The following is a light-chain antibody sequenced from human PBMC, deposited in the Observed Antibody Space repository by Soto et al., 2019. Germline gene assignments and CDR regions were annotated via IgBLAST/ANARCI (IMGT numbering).Light chain of an antibody. CDR3: QYKSA. CDR1: ESISNY. CDR2: DSF. J-gene: IGKJ5*01. V-gene: IGKV3-11*01. Sequence: EIVLTQSPATLSLSPGERATLSCRASESISNYLAWYQQQPGQAPRLLIDDSFNRATAIPARFSGSGSGTDFTLTISSLEPEDFEVYYCQYKSAFGQGTQLEIK.